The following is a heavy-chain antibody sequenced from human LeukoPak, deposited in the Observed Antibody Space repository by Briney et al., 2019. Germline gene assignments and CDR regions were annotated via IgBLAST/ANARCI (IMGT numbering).Heavy chain of an antibody. Sequence: PGGSLRLSCVASGFTFSSYAMSWVRQAPAKGLEWVSAISGSGDSTYYVDSVKGRFTISRDNSKHTLYLQMNSPRAEDTAVYYCAKTHDYSNYDMDWFDPWGQGTLVTVSS. CDR3: AKTHDYSNYDMDWFDP. CDR2: ISGSGDST. V-gene: IGHV3-23*01. D-gene: IGHD4-11*01. CDR1: GFTFSSYA. J-gene: IGHJ5*02.